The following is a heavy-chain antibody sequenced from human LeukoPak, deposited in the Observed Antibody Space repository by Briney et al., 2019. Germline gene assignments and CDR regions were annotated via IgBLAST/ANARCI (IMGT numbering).Heavy chain of an antibody. CDR1: GGSISSYY. J-gene: IGHJ5*02. D-gene: IGHD2-2*01. CDR3: AREGPLNQARVVPAAQFDP. Sequence: PSETLSLTCTVSGGSISSYYWSWIRQPAGKGLEWIGRIYTSGSTNYNPSLKSRVTMSVDTSKNQFSLKLSSVTAADTAVYYCAREGPLNQARVVPAAQFDPWGQGTLVTVSS. V-gene: IGHV4-4*07. CDR2: IYTSGST.